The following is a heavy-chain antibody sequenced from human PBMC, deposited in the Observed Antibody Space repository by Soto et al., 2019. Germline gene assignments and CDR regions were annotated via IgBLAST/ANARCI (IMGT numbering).Heavy chain of an antibody. Sequence: QVQLQQWGAGLLKPSETLSLTCAVYGGSFSGYYWSWIRQPPGKGLEWTGEINHSGSTNYNPSLKSRVTISVDTSKNQFSLKLSSVTAADTAVYYCARHIYYYYMDVWGKGTTVTVSS. CDR1: GGSFSGYY. CDR3: ARHIYYYYMDV. V-gene: IGHV4-34*01. CDR2: INHSGST. J-gene: IGHJ6*03.